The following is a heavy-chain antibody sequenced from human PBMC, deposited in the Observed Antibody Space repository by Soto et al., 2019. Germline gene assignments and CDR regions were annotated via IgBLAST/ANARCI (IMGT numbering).Heavy chain of an antibody. CDR3: ASWLKGADIGNYYYGMDV. CDR1: GGAFSDYA. D-gene: IGHD2-15*01. V-gene: IGHV1-69*12. J-gene: IGHJ6*02. CDR2: IMPIFRAP. Sequence: QVQLVQSGAEVKKPGSSEMFSCKASGGAFSDYAFSWVRQAPGQGLEWLGGIMPIFRAPDYGQKFQGRVTITADESTRTTYMEMRGLESEDTAVYYCASWLKGADIGNYYYGMDVWGQGTTVTVS.